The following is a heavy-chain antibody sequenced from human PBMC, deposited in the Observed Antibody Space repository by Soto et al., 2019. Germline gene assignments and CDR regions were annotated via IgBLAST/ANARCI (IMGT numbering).Heavy chain of an antibody. V-gene: IGHV4-39*01. D-gene: IGHD3-10*01. Sequence: KPSETLSLTCTVSGDSIRTSSYYWVWIRQPPGKGLEWIGTIYFSGTTYYTPSLKSRVTMSVDTPKNQFSLRVNSETAADTAVYYCARGDFASGSYHNPIPTWFDAWGQGSLVTVSS. CDR2: IYFSGTT. J-gene: IGHJ5*02. CDR1: GDSIRTSSYY. CDR3: ARGDFASGSYHNPIPTWFDA.